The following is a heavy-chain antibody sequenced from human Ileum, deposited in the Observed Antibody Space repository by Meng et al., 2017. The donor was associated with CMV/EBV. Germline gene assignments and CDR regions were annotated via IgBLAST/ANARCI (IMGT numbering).Heavy chain of an antibody. CDR3: AILNSGTYGARGYFDY. D-gene: IGHD1-26*01. Sequence: GGSLRLSCAASGFTFSTFSIHWVRQAPGKGLEWVAVISYDGSIQFYADSMKGRFTISRDNSKSTLYLQMNSLRAEDTAVYFCAILNSGTYGARGYFDYWGQGDLVNGAS. J-gene: IGHJ4*02. V-gene: IGHV3-30*04. CDR1: GFTFSTFS. CDR2: ISYDGSIQ.